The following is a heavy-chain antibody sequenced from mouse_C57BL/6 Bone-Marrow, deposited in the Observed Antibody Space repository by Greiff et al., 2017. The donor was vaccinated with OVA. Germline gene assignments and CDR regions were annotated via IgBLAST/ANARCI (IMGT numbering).Heavy chain of an antibody. CDR3: ASRGGGYCFDY. J-gene: IGHJ2*01. CDR2: INPYNGGT. CDR1: GYTFTDYY. V-gene: IGHV1-19*01. Sequence: VQLQQSGPVLVKPGASVKMSCKASGYTFTDYYMHWVKQSHGKSLEWIGVINPYNGGTSYNQKFKGQATLTVNKSSSTAYMELNSLTSEDSAVYYCASRGGGYCFDYWGQGTTLTVSS.